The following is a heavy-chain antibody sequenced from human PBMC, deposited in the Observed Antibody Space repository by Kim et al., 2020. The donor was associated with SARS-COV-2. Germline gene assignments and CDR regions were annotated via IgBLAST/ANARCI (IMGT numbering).Heavy chain of an antibody. CDR1: GGSISSYY. D-gene: IGHD5-12*01. CDR3: ARVDPQYYYYYMDV. J-gene: IGHJ6*03. Sequence: SETLSLTCTVSGGSISSYYWSWIRQPPGKGLEWIGYIYYSGSTNYNPSLKSRVTISVDTSKNQFSLKLSSVTAADTAVYYCARVDPQYYYYYMDVWGKGTTVTVSS. CDR2: IYYSGST. V-gene: IGHV4-59*08.